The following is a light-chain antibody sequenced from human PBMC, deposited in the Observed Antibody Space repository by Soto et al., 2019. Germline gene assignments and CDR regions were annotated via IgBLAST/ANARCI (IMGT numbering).Light chain of an antibody. CDR1: SSDVGNYNY. Sequence: LTQPASVSGSPGQSITISCTGTSSDVGNYNYVSWYQQHPGKAPKLLIYEVRNRPSEVSNRFSGSKSGNTASLTISGLQAEDEADYYCSSYTGSNTYVFGIGTKLTVL. CDR3: SSYTGSNTYV. CDR2: EVR. J-gene: IGLJ1*01. V-gene: IGLV2-14*01.